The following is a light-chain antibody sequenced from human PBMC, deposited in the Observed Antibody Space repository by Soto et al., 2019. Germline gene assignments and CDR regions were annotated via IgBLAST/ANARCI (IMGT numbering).Light chain of an antibody. V-gene: IGLV1-40*01. Sequence: QSVLTQPPSVSGAPGQRVTISCTGSSSNIGAGYDVHWYQQLPGTAPKLLIYGNSNRPSGVPDRFSGSKSGTSASLTITGLQAEEEADDDCQSYDSSLSGSAVVFGGGTKLTVL. CDR2: GNS. CDR1: SSNIGAGYD. J-gene: IGLJ2*01. CDR3: QSYDSSLSGSAVV.